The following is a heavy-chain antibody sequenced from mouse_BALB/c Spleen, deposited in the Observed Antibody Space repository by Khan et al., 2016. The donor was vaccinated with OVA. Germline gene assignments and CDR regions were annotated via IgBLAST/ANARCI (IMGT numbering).Heavy chain of an antibody. J-gene: IGHJ2*01. CDR1: GYSITTDYA. V-gene: IGHV3-2*02. Sequence: VQLKESGPGLVKPSQSLSLTCTVTGYSITTDYAWNWIRQFPGKKLEWMGFISYSGNTKYNPSLKSRISITRDTSKNQFFLQWKSVTTEDTARYYCARVYGGDFDYWGQGTTLTVSS. CDR3: ARVYGGDFDY. CDR2: ISYSGNT. D-gene: IGHD1-1*01.